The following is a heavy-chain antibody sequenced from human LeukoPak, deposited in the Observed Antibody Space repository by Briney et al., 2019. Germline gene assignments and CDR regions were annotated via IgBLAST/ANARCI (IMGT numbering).Heavy chain of an antibody. D-gene: IGHD2-2*02. CDR3: ARGYCSSTSCYIGGY. V-gene: IGHV1-2*02. J-gene: IGHJ4*02. CDR2: MNPNSGGT. Sequence: ASVKVSCKASGYTFTSYDINWVRQATGQGLEWMGWMNPNSGGTNYAQKFQGRVTMTRDTSISTAYMELSRLRSDDTAVYYCARGYCSSTSCYIGGYWGQGALVTVSS. CDR1: GYTFTSYD.